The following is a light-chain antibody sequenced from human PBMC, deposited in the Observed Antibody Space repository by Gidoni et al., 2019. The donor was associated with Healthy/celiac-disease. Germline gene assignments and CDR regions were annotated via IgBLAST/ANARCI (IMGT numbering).Light chain of an antibody. V-gene: IGKV1-39*01. J-gene: IGKJ2*01. CDR3: QQSYSTPYT. Sequence: GDRVTITCRASQSISSYLNWYQQKPGKAPKLLIYAASSLQSGVPSRFSGSGSGTDFTLTISSLQPEDFATYYCQQSYSTPYTFGQGTKLEIK. CDR2: AAS. CDR1: QSISSY.